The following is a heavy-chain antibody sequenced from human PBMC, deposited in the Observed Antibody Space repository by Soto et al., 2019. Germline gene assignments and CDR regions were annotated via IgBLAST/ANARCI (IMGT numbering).Heavy chain of an antibody. Sequence: QVQLVQSGAEVKKPGASVKISCKASGYTFTSYYMHWVRQAPGQGLEWMGLVIPDDGTTSYAQKFQGRVTMTRDTSTSTVYMELSSLRSDDTAVYYCARVDFWGQGTLVTVSS. CDR2: VIPDDGTT. J-gene: IGHJ4*02. V-gene: IGHV1-46*01. CDR1: GYTFTSYY. CDR3: ARVDF.